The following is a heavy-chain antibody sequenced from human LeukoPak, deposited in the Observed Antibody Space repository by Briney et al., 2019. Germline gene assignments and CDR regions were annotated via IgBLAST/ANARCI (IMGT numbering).Heavy chain of an antibody. CDR3: ASTDSSWYGMDV. CDR1: GGSISSSSYY. J-gene: IGHJ6*02. D-gene: IGHD6-13*01. CDR2: IYYSGST. V-gene: IGHV4-39*07. Sequence: SETLSLTCTVSGGSISSSSYYWGWIRQPPGKGLEWIGSIYYSGSTYYNPSLKSRVTISLDTSKNQFSLKLSSVTAADTAVYYCASTDSSWYGMDVWGQGTTVTVSS.